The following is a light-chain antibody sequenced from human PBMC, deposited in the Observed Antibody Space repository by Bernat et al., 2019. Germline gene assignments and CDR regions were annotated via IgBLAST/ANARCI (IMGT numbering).Light chain of an antibody. J-gene: IGKJ2*01. CDR3: MQVTQFPYT. V-gene: IGKV2-24*01. Sequence: DIVLTQTPLLSPVTLGQPASISCRSSQRLVQSNGNSYLSWLQQRPGQPPRLLIYEISNRFSGVPDRFSGSGAGTDFTLKISRVEAEDVGLYYCMQVTQFPYTFGQVTKLEIK. CDR1: QRLVQSNGNSY. CDR2: EIS.